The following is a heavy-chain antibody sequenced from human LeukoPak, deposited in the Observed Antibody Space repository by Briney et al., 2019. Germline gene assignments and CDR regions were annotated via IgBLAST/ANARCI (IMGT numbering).Heavy chain of an antibody. D-gene: IGHD3-22*01. CDR3: ASGHYYDSRGYSDAFDI. V-gene: IGHV4-34*01. Sequence: SETLSLTCAVYGGSFSGYYWSWIRQPPGKGMEWIGEINHSGSTNYNPSLKSRVTISVDTSKNQFSLKLSSVTAADTAVYYCASGHYYDSRGYSDAFDIWGQGTMVTVSS. CDR2: INHSGST. J-gene: IGHJ3*02. CDR1: GGSFSGYY.